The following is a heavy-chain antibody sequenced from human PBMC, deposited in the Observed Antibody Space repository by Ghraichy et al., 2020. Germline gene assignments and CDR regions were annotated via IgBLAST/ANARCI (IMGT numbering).Heavy chain of an antibody. J-gene: IGHJ3*02. CDR1: GFTFSSYG. V-gene: IGHV3-30*18. Sequence: GGSLRLSCAASGFTFSSYGMHWVRQAPGKGLEWVAVISYDGSNKYYADSVKGRFTISRDNSKNTLYLQMNSLRAEDTAVYYCAKDFIPYGGNESEHAFDIWGQGTMVTVSS. D-gene: IGHD4-23*01. CDR2: ISYDGSNK. CDR3: AKDFIPYGGNESEHAFDI.